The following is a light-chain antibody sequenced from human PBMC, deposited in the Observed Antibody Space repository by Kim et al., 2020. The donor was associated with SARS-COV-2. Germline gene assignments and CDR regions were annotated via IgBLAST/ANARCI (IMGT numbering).Light chain of an antibody. Sequence: LTQPHSVSESPGKTVTISCTGSSGSIASNYVQWYQQRPGSAPTTVIYEDNQRHSGVPDRFSGSIDSSSNSASLTISGLKTEDEADYYCQSYDSSNLWVFGGGTQLTVL. CDR3: QSYDSSNLWV. J-gene: IGLJ3*02. CDR1: SGSIASNY. V-gene: IGLV6-57*02. CDR2: EDN.